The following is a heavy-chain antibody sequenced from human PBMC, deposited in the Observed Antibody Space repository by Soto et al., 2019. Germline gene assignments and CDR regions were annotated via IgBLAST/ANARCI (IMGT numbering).Heavy chain of an antibody. V-gene: IGHV4-34*01. J-gene: IGHJ6*03. CDR2: INHSGST. CDR1: GGSFSGYY. D-gene: IGHD2-15*01. CDR3: ARGYSVHMDV. Sequence: QVQLQQWGAGLLKPSETLSLTCAVYGGSFSGYYWSWIRQPPGKGLEWIGEINHSGSTNYNPSLKSRVTISVDTSKNQFSLKLSSVTAADTAVYYCARGYSVHMDVWGKGTTVTVSS.